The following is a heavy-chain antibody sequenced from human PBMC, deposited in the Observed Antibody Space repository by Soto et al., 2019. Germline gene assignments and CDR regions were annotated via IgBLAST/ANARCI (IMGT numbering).Heavy chain of an antibody. J-gene: IGHJ3*02. D-gene: IGHD3-22*01. CDR1: GFTFSSYG. Sequence: EESLILSCAASGFTFSSYGMHWVLQAPGKGLEWVAVISYDGSNKYYADSVKGRFTISRDNSKNTLYLQMNSLRAEDTAVYYCATEQGYDNSAYEIWGQGTM. CDR2: ISYDGSNK. V-gene: IGHV3-30*03. CDR3: ATEQGYDNSAYEI.